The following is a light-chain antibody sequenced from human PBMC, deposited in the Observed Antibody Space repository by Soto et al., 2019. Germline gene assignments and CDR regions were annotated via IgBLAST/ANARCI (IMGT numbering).Light chain of an antibody. Sequence: QSVLTQPPSASWTPGQRVTISCSGISSNIGSNTVNWYQQLPGTAPKLLIYSHNQRPSGVPDRFSGSKSGTSASRAISGLQSEDEAEYYCAAWDDSLNGYVVFGGGTKLTVL. CDR2: SHN. CDR1: SSNIGSNT. V-gene: IGLV1-44*01. J-gene: IGLJ2*01. CDR3: AAWDDSLNGYVV.